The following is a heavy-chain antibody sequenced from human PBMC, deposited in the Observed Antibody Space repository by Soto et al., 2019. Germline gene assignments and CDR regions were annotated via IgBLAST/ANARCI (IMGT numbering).Heavy chain of an antibody. D-gene: IGHD2-2*02. CDR1: GFIFSGSA. V-gene: IGHV3-73*02. J-gene: IGHJ6*01. Sequence: EVQLVESGGGLVQPGGSLKLSCAASGFIFSGSAIHWVRQASGKGLEWVGSIRSRANNFATSSAASVKGRFTFSRDDSKNTAYLQMNTLKPEDTAVYYCARGQGAAIGDYYYHGMDVW. CDR3: ARGQGAAIGDYYYHGMDV. CDR2: IRSRANNFAT.